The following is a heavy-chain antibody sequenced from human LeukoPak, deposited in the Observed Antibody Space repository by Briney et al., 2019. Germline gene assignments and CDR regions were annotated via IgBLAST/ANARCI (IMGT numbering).Heavy chain of an antibody. D-gene: IGHD6-6*01. CDR2: ISGGGAST. CDR3: AKAFREYSRASSYSAFDI. Sequence: PGGSLRLSCAASGFTFSNYAMIWVRQAPGKGLEWVSAISGGGASTSHADSVKGRFTISRDNSKNLLYLQMHSLRADDTAVYYRAKAFREYSRASSYSAFDIWGHGKMVTVSS. J-gene: IGHJ3*02. CDR1: GFTFSNYA. V-gene: IGHV3-23*01.